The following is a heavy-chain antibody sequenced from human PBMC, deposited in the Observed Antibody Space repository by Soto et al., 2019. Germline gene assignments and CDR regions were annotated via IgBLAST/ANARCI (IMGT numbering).Heavy chain of an antibody. V-gene: IGHV1-69*13. Sequence: ASVKVSCKASGGTFSSYAISWVRQAPGQGLGWMGGIIPIFGTANYAQKFQGRVTITADESTSTAYMELGSLRSEDTAVYYCARAKRQWELLPSHFDYWGQGTLVTVSS. CDR3: ARAKRQWELLPSHFDY. J-gene: IGHJ4*02. D-gene: IGHD1-26*01. CDR1: GGTFSSYA. CDR2: IIPIFGTA.